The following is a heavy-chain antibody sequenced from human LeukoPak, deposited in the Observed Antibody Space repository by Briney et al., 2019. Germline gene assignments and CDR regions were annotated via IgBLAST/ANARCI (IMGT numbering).Heavy chain of an antibody. CDR3: ASSGSYRFDY. Sequence: PGGSLGLSCAASGFTFRSYSMNWVRQAPGKGLEWVSHITASGTAMFYADSVKGRFTISRDNAKNSLYLQMNSLRDEDTAVYYCASSGSYRFDYWGQGTLVTVSS. D-gene: IGHD1-26*01. CDR2: ITASGTAM. V-gene: IGHV3-48*02. CDR1: GFTFRSYS. J-gene: IGHJ4*02.